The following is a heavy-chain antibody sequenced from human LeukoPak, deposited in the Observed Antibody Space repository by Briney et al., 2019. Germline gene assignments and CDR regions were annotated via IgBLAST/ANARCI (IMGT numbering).Heavy chain of an antibody. D-gene: IGHD5-18*01. CDR2: IYQSGST. J-gene: IGHJ4*02. Sequence: PSETLSRTCAVSGGSITSNNWWSWVRQPPGKGLEWIGEIYQSGSTNYNPSLKSRVTISVDKAKNQFSLKLMSVTAADTAVYYCARGYSYGFPLDYRGQGTLVTVSS. CDR1: GGSITSNNW. V-gene: IGHV4-4*02. CDR3: ARGYSYGFPLDY.